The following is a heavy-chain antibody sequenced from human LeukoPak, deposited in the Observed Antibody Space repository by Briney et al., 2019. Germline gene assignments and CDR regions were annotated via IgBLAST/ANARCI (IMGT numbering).Heavy chain of an antibody. V-gene: IGHV3-53*01. J-gene: IGHJ4*02. CDR2: IYSGGST. D-gene: IGHD2-2*02. CDR1: GFTVSSNS. CDR3: AKDVIKVVPAAIAAAGTWDY. Sequence: GGSLRLSCAASGFTVSSNSMSWVRQAPGKGLEWVSVIYSGGSTHYADSVKGRFTISGDNSKNTLYLQMNSLRAEDTAVYYCAKDVIKVVPAAIAAAGTWDYWGQGTLVTVSS.